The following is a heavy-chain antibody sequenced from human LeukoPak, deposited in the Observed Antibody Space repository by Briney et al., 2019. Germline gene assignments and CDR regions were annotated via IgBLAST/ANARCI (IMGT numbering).Heavy chain of an antibody. CDR1: GFTFSNYK. D-gene: IGHD2-2*01. J-gene: IGHJ2*01. CDR2: ISRSSSTT. CDR3: ARVDCSSTRCYWGEGSHFDL. Sequence: GGSLRLSCAASGFTFSNYKMNWVRQAPGKGLEWLSFISRSSSTTYYTDSVKGRFTISRDNAKNSLYLQMNSLRAEDTAVYYCARVDCSSTRCYWGEGSHFDLWGRGTVVTVSS. V-gene: IGHV3-48*01.